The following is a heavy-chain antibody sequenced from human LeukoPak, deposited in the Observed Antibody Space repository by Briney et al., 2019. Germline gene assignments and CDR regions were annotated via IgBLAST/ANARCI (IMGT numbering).Heavy chain of an antibody. V-gene: IGHV3-11*01. D-gene: IGHD2-8*02. Sequence: GGSLRLSCAASGFTFSDYYMSWIRQAPGKGLEWVSYISSSGSTIYYPDSVKGRFTISRDNAKNSLYLQMNSLRSDDTAVYYCARDSGGDYYYYMDVWGKGTTVTISS. J-gene: IGHJ6*03. CDR3: ARDSGGDYYYYMDV. CDR2: ISSSGSTI. CDR1: GFTFSDYY.